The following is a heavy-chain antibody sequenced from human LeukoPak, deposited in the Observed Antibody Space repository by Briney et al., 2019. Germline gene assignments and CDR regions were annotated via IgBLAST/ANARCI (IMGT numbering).Heavy chain of an antibody. J-gene: IGHJ5*02. D-gene: IGHD1-1*01. CDR3: AKNVARTGANWFDP. V-gene: IGHV3-23*01. CDR2: ISGSGGST. CDR1: GFTFSSYA. Sequence: GGSLRLSCAASGFTFSSYAMSWVRQAPGKGLEWVSAISGSGGSTYYADSVKGRFTISRDNSKNTLYLQMHSLRAEDTAVYYCAKNVARTGANWFDPWGQGTLVTVSS.